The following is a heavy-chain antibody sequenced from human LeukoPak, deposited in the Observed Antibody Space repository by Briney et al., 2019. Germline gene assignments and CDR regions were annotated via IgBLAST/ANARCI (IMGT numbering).Heavy chain of an antibody. Sequence: GGSLRLSCAASGFSFTNHGIHWVRHAPGKGLEWVAFLRHDGNKKYYADSVKGRFTISRDNSRNTLYLQMNSLRLEDTAVYSCVRDATGGSFNLAYWGQGILVTISS. J-gene: IGHJ4*02. CDR3: VRDATGGSFNLAY. D-gene: IGHD2-15*01. V-gene: IGHV3-30*02. CDR1: GFSFTNHG. CDR2: LRHDGNKK.